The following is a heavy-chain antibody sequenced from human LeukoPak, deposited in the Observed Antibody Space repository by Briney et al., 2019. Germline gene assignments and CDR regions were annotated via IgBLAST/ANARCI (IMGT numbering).Heavy chain of an antibody. CDR2: IYTSGST. CDR1: GGSISSYY. V-gene: IGHV4-4*07. D-gene: IGHD3-22*01. CDR3: ARHYYDSSGYYYYYSYMDV. J-gene: IGHJ6*03. Sequence: PSETLSLTCTVSGGSISSYYWSWIRQPAWKGLEWIGRIYTSGSTHYNPSLKSRVTMSVDTSKHQFSLKLSSVTAAATAVYYCARHYYDSSGYYYYYSYMDVWGKGTTLTISS.